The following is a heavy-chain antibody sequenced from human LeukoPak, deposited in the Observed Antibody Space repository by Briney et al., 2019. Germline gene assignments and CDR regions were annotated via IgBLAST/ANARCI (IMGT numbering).Heavy chain of an antibody. Sequence: PGGSLRLSCAASGFTFSSHWMSWVRQAPGKGLEWVANIKQDGSEKYYVDSVKGRFTISRDNAKNSLFLQMNSLRAEDTGVYYCARDGLYSSSWYNWFDPWGQGTLVTVSS. D-gene: IGHD6-13*01. CDR3: ARDGLYSSSWYNWFDP. V-gene: IGHV3-7*01. CDR2: IKQDGSEK. CDR1: GFTFSSHW. J-gene: IGHJ5*02.